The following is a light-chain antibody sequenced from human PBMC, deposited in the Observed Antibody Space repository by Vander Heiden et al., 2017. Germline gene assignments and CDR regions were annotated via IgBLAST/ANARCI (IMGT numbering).Light chain of an antibody. V-gene: IGKV1-39*01. CDR1: QSISSY. CDR2: AAS. Sequence: DIQMTQSPSSLSASVGDRVTITCRASQSISSYLNWYQQKPGKAPKLLIYAASSLQSGVPSRFSGSGSGTDFILTISRLQPEDFATYYCQQSDSTPVTFGHGTKVDIK. CDR3: QQSDSTPVT. J-gene: IGKJ3*01.